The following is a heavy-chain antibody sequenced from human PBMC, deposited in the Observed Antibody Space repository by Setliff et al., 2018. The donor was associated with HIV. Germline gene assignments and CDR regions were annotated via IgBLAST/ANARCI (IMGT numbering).Heavy chain of an antibody. Sequence: ASVKVSCKASGYSFTSYGISWVRQAPGQWLEWMGIINTSGGSTSYAQKFQGRVTMTRDTSTSTVYMELSSLRSEDTAVYYCARVEYYYDSSGYYYDYWRQGTLVTVSS. CDR1: GYSFTSYG. J-gene: IGHJ4*02. D-gene: IGHD3-22*01. CDR2: INTSGGST. V-gene: IGHV1-46*01. CDR3: ARVEYYYDSSGYYYDY.